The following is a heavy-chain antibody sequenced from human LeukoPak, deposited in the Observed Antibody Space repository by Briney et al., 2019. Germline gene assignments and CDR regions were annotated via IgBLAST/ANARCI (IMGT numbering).Heavy chain of an antibody. CDR1: GFTFSSYS. Sequence: GGSLRLSCAASGFTFSSYSMNWVRQAPGKGLEWVSSISSSSSYIYYADSVKGRFTISRDNAKNSLYLQMNSLRAEDTAVYYCARGVIVVVVAAIPHGFDYWGQGTLVTVSS. CDR2: ISSSSSYI. V-gene: IGHV3-21*01. J-gene: IGHJ4*02. D-gene: IGHD2-15*01. CDR3: ARGVIVVVVAAIPHGFDY.